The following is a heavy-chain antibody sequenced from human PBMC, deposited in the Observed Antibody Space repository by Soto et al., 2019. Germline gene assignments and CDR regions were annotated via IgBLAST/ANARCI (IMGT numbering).Heavy chain of an antibody. J-gene: IGHJ6*02. CDR2: IYSEGTP. Sequence: EVQLVESGGGLTQPGVSLRLSCAASGFTVGSNYMSWVRQAPGKGLEWVSVIYSEGTPYYADSVKGRFTISRENANNTSYPPMNNLRAEDTAVYYCARSTYYDILTGSYDCYAMDVWGQGTTVTVSS. CDR3: ARSTYYDILTGSYDCYAMDV. CDR1: GFTVGSNY. D-gene: IGHD3-9*01. V-gene: IGHV3-53*01.